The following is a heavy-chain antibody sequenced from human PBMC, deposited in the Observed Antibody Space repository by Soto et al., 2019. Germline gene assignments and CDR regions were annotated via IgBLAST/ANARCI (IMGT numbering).Heavy chain of an antibody. Sequence: GGSLRLSCAASGFTFSSYSMNWVRQSPGKGLEWVSSISSSSSYIYYADSVKGRFTISRDNAKNSLYLQMNSLRAEDTAVYYCARALDYYDSSGYTYYFDYWGQGTLVTVSS. CDR2: ISSSSSYI. CDR3: ARALDYYDSSGYTYYFDY. D-gene: IGHD3-22*01. J-gene: IGHJ4*02. V-gene: IGHV3-21*01. CDR1: GFTFSSYS.